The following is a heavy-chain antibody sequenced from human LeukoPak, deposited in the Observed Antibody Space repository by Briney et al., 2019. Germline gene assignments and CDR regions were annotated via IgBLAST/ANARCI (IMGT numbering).Heavy chain of an antibody. D-gene: IGHD3-10*01. CDR2: IKQDGSEK. V-gene: IGHV3-7*01. CDR1: GFTFSSYW. J-gene: IGHJ6*03. Sequence: GESLRLSCAASGFTFSSYWMSWVRQAPGKGLEWVANIKQDGSEKYYVDSVKGRFTISRDNAKNSLYLQMNSLRAEDTAVYYCARDAMVRGVRKDYYYMDVWGKGTTVTISS. CDR3: ARDAMVRGVRKDYYYMDV.